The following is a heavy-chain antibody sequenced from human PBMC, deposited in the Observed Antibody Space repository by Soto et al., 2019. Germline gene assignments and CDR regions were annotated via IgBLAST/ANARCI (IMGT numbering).Heavy chain of an antibody. CDR1: GYTFTNYA. V-gene: IGHV1-3*01. D-gene: IGHD3-10*01. CDR2: VNAGNGET. Sequence: QVQLVQSGAEVKKPGASVRLSCEASGYTFTNYAIHWVRQAPGQRLEWMGWVNAGNGETRYSEKFQGRVTITTDTSAHTGYLELSGLRSEDTAVYYCARDCNTIGCHGALPNYDYWGQGTLVTVSS. J-gene: IGHJ4*02. CDR3: ARDCNTIGCHGALPNYDY.